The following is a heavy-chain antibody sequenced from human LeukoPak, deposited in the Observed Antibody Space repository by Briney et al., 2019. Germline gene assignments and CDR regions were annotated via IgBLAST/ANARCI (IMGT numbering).Heavy chain of an antibody. CDR3: AREKSLGYSYVDY. CDR2: ISSSSSTI. V-gene: IGHV3-48*04. J-gene: IGHJ4*02. CDR1: GFTFSSYS. Sequence: PGGSLRLSCAASGFTFSSYSMNWVRQAPGKGLEWVSYISSSSSTIYYADSVKGRFTISRDNAKNSLYLQMNSLRAEDTAVYYCAREKSLGYSYVDYWGQGTLVTVSS. D-gene: IGHD5-18*01.